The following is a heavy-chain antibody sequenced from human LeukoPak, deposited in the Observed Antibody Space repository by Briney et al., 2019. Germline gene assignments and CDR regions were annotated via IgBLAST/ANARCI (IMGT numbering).Heavy chain of an antibody. J-gene: IGHJ5*02. CDR1: GYTFTSYY. D-gene: IGHD3-22*01. CDR2: INPSGGST. V-gene: IGHV1-46*01. Sequence: ASVKVSCKASGYTFTSYYMHWVRQAPGQGLEWRGIINPSGGSTSYAQKFQGRVTMTRDTSTSTVYMELSSLRSEDTAVYYCARGLYYYDSSGKSFDPWGQGTLVTVSS. CDR3: ARGLYYYDSSGKSFDP.